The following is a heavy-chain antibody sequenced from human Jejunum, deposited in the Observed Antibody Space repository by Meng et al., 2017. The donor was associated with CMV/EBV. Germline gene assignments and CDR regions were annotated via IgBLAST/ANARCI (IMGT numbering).Heavy chain of an antibody. CDR2: INPNNGDT. CDR1: GYTFIDHF. J-gene: IGHJ5*02. V-gene: IGHV1-2*02. CDR3: GRGVGSIDPRFDP. D-gene: IGHD1-26*01. Sequence: SGYTFIDHFMHWVRQAPGQGLEWMGWINPNNGDTSYAQKFQGRVTMTRDKSITTVYMDLNRLTSDDTAFYYCGRGVGSIDPRFDPWGQGTRGTVSS.